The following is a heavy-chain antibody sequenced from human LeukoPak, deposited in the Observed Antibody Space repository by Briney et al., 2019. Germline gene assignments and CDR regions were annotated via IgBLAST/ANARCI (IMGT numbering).Heavy chain of an antibody. CDR3: AREGLEWFFTLGHLQFDP. V-gene: IGHV4-4*07. J-gene: IGHJ5*02. CDR2: IYTSGTT. CDR1: GGSISGYY. Sequence: SETLSLTCTVSGGSISGYYWNWLRQPAGKGLEWIGRIYTSGTTDDNPSLKSRVTMSVDTSRNQVSLKLTSVTAADTAVYYCAREGLEWFFTLGHLQFDPWGQGTLVTVSS. D-gene: IGHD3-3*01.